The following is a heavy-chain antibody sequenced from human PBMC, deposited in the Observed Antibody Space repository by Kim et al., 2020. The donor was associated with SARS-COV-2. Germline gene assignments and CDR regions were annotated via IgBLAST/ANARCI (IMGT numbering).Heavy chain of an antibody. V-gene: IGHV3-13*01. J-gene: IGHJ2*01. CDR1: GFTFSSYD. CDR3: ARVSRPRTTTSKSPNWYFDL. Sequence: GGSLRLSYAASGFTFSSYDMHWVRQATGKGLEWVSAIGTAGDTYYPGSVKGRFTISRENAKNSLYLQMNSLRAGDTAVYYCARVSRPRTTTSKSPNWYFDLWGRGTLVTVSS. CDR2: IGTAGDT. D-gene: IGHD4-4*01.